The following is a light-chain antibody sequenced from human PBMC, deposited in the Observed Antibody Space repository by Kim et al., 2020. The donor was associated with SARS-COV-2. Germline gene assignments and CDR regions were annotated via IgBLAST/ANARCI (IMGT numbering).Light chain of an antibody. CDR1: SSDVGGYKY. Sequence: QSALTQPASLSASPGQSITISCTGTSSDVGGYKYVSWYQQNPGKAPKLLIHDVTNRPSGVSYRFSASKSDNTASLTISGLQPEDEADYYCASYTRSSTWVFGGGTQLTVL. CDR3: ASYTRSSTWV. V-gene: IGLV2-14*03. J-gene: IGLJ3*02. CDR2: DVT.